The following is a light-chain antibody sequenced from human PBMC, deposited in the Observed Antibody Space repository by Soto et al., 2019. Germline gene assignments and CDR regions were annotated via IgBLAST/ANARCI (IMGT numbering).Light chain of an antibody. V-gene: IGLV2-14*01. CDR2: DVS. CDR1: SSDVGG. J-gene: IGLJ1*01. CDR3: RSYTSSSTRV. Sequence: QSALTQPASVSGSPGQSITISCTGTSSDVGGVSWYQPHPGKAPKLMIYDVSNRPSGVSNRFSGSKSGNTASLTISGRQAEDEADDYGRSYTSSSTRVLGTGTKVTGL.